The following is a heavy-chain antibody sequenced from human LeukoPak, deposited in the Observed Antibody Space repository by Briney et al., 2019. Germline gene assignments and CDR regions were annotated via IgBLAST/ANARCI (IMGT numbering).Heavy chain of an antibody. D-gene: IGHD5-18*01. CDR1: GFTFRSYA. Sequence: GGSLRLSCAASGFTFRSYAMNWVRQAPGKGLEWVAVIWNDGSNKYYADSVKGRFTISRDNSKNTLYLQMNSLRAEDTAVYNCARGSGYSYGYGFDNWGQGTLVTVSS. V-gene: IGHV3-33*08. CDR2: IWNDGSNK. J-gene: IGHJ4*02. CDR3: ARGSGYSYGYGFDN.